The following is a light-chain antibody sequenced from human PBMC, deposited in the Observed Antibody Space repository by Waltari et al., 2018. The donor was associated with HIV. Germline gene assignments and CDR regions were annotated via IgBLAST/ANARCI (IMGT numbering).Light chain of an antibody. Sequence: ELSQPDSVSVSIGQRVSISCSGAAGRDGSPCLYQKKAGQSPQLIIKERNRRPSGVPDRFSASMSGDTTTLFISGTQSVDEADYFCQVWDDEFLKFGGGTRLTVL. J-gene: IGLJ2*01. CDR2: ERN. CDR1: AGRDGS. V-gene: IGLV3-1*01. CDR3: QVWDDEFLK.